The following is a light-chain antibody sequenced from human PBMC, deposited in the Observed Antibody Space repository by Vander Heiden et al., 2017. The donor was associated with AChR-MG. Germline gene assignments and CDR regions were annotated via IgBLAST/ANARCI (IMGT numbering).Light chain of an antibody. Sequence: DVQMTQSPSSLSASVGDRVAIPCRAGQSIGSYLNCYHQKPGKAPKLLIYAESTLQRGVPSRFSGTGSGTDLIPTISSRQPEDFATYYCQQSYSTPLTFGPGTKVDIK. CDR3: QQSYSTPLT. J-gene: IGKJ3*01. CDR2: AES. V-gene: IGKV1-39*01. CDR1: QSIGSY.